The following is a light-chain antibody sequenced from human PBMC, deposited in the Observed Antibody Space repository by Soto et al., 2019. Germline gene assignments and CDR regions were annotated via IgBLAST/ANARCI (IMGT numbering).Light chain of an antibody. CDR3: SSYISSSTLV. V-gene: IGLV2-14*01. J-gene: IGLJ1*01. CDR2: EVS. CDR1: SSDVGAYNY. Sequence: QSVLTQPASVSGPPGQSSTISCTGTSSDVGAYNYVSWYQQHPGKAPHLLLYEVSNRPSGASNRSSGSKPGHTPSLAISGLQAADEADYYCSSYISSSTLVYGSGTNVTVL.